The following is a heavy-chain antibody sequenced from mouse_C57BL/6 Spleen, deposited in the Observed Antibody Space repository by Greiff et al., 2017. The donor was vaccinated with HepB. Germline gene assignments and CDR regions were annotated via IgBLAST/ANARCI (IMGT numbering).Heavy chain of an antibody. V-gene: IGHV3-6*01. CDR3: ARGYYGNSWFAY. CDR2: ISYDGSN. J-gene: IGHJ3*01. D-gene: IGHD2-1*01. Sequence: EVKVEESGPGLVKPSQSLSLTCSVTGYSITSGYYWNWIRQFPGNKLEWMGYISYDGSNNYNPSLKNRISITRDTSKNQFFLKLNSVTTEDTATYYCARGYYGNSWFAYWGQGTLVTVSA. CDR1: GYSITSGYY.